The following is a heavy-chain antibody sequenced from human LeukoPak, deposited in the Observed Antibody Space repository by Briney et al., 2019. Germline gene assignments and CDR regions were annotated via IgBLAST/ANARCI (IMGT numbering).Heavy chain of an antibody. D-gene: IGHD5-12*01. V-gene: IGHV3-21*01. CDR2: ISSSSSYI. J-gene: IGHJ4*02. CDR1: GFTFSSYS. Sequence: GGSLRLSCAASGFTFSSYSMNWVRQAPGKGLEWVSSISSSSSYIYYADSVKGRFTISRDNAKNSLYLQMNSLRAEDTAVYYCARAHSGYDLHLFDYWGQGTLVTVSS. CDR3: ARAHSGYDLHLFDY.